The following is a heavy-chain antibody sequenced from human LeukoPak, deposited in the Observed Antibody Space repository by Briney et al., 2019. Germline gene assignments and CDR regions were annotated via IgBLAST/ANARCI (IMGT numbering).Heavy chain of an antibody. D-gene: IGHD2-2*01. CDR1: GGSFSGYY. CDR2: INHSGST. Sequence: SETLSLTCAVYGGSFSGYYWSWIRQPPGKGLEWIGEINHSGSTNYNPSRKSRVTISVDTSKNQFSLRLSSVTAADTAVYYCARVHPFRYCSSTSCPGAWFDPWGQGTLVTVSS. CDR3: ARVHPFRYCSSTSCPGAWFDP. J-gene: IGHJ5*02. V-gene: IGHV4-34*01.